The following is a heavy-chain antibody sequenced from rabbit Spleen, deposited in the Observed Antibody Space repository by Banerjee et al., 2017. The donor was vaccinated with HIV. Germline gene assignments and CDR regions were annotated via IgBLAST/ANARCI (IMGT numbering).Heavy chain of an antibody. CDR2: IDPLFGSA. Sequence: QLKETGGGLVQPGGSLTLSCKASGFDFNSYYMSWVRQAPGKGLEWIGYIDPLFGSAYYASWVNGRFSISRENTQNTVSLQLNSLTAADTATYFCARGGGLWGQGTLVTVS. CDR1: GFDFNSYY. CDR3: ARGGGL. V-gene: IGHV1S7*01. J-gene: IGHJ3*01.